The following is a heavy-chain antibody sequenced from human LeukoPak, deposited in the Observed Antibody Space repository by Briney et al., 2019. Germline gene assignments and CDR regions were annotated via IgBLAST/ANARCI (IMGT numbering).Heavy chain of an antibody. Sequence: ASVKVSCKASGYTFTSYGISWVRQAPGQGLEWMGWMNPNSGNTGYAQKFQGRVTMTRNTSISTAYMELSSLRSEDTAVYYCAVGSSWYEKYFQHWGQGTLVTVSS. D-gene: IGHD6-13*01. CDR2: MNPNSGNT. J-gene: IGHJ1*01. CDR1: GYTFTSYG. CDR3: AVGSSWYEKYFQH. V-gene: IGHV1-8*02.